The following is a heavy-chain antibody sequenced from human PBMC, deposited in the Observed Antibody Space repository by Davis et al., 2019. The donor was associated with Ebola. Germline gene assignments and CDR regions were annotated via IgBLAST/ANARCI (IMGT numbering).Heavy chain of an antibody. V-gene: IGHV4-39*01. CDR3: ARLGLLNWFDP. CDR1: GGSISSSSYY. Sequence: MPSETLSLTCTVSGGSISSSSYYWGWIRQPPGKGLEWIGSIHYSGSTYYNPSLKSRVTISVDTSKNQFSLKLSSVTAADTAVYYCARLGLLNWFDPWGQGTLVTVSS. D-gene: IGHD1-26*01. J-gene: IGHJ5*02. CDR2: IHYSGST.